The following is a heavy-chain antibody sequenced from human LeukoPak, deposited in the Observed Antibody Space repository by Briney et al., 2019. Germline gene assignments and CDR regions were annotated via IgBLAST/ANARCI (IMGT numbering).Heavy chain of an antibody. CDR1: GYTFTSYH. V-gene: IGHV1-46*01. CDR2: INPSGGTT. CDR3: ARSSGTVTTSLYYYYYYMDV. J-gene: IGHJ6*03. D-gene: IGHD4-17*01. Sequence: GASVKVSCKASGYTFTSYHMHWVRQAPGQGLEWMGIINPSGGTTNYAQKFRGRVTMTRDMSTSTVYMELSSLRSEDTAVYYCARSSGTVTTSLYYYYYYMDVWGKGTTVTISS.